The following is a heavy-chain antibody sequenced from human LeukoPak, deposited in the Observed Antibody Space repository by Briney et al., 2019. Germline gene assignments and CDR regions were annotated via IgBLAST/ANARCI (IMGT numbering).Heavy chain of an antibody. Sequence: GGSLRLSCAASGFTLSSYAMSWVRQAPGKGLEWVSLISGNAGSTYYADSVKGRFTISRDITKNTLYLQMNSLRAEDTAVYYCAKDVTPHSAYYYYGMDVWGQGTTVTVSS. V-gene: IGHV3-23*01. CDR1: GFTLSSYA. CDR2: ISGNAGST. D-gene: IGHD1-14*01. CDR3: AKDVTPHSAYYYYGMDV. J-gene: IGHJ6*02.